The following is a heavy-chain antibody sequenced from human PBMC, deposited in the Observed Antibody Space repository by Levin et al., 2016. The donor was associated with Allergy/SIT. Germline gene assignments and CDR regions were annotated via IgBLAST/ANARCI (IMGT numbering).Heavy chain of an antibody. CDR3: AKAPMWVRGVIISRLELDY. D-gene: IGHD3-10*01. J-gene: IGHJ4*02. V-gene: IGHV3-23*01. Sequence: WIRQPPGKGLEWVSAISGSGGSTYYADSVKGRFTISRDNSKNTLYLQMNSLRAEDTAVYYCAKAPMWVRGVIISRLELDYWGQGTLVTRLL. CDR2: ISGSGGST.